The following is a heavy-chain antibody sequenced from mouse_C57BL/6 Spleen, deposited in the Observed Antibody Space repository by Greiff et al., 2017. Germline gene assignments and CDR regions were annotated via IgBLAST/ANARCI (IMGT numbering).Heavy chain of an antibody. CDR3: ARDGYYVGAMGD. Sequence: VQLQESGPGLVAPSQSLSITCTVSGFSLTSYGVDWVRQSPGQGLEWLGVIWGVGSTNYNSALKSRLSISKDNSKSHIFLNMNSLQTDDTAMYYCARDGYYVGAMGDWGQGTSVTVSS. V-gene: IGHV2-6*01. CDR2: IWGVGST. D-gene: IGHD2-3*01. CDR1: GFSLTSYG. J-gene: IGHJ4*01.